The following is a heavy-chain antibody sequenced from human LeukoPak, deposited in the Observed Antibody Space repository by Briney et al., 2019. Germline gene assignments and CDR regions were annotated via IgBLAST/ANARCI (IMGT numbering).Heavy chain of an antibody. Sequence: QAGGSLRLSCAASGFTFSTYAFHWVRQAPGTGLEWVAVISSDGKSKIYADSVKGRFTISRDNYKNTLFLQMNSLRTEDTAVYYCARGPMADFDYWGQGALVTLST. J-gene: IGHJ4*02. CDR1: GFTFSTYA. CDR2: ISSDGKSK. CDR3: ARGPMADFDY. D-gene: IGHD2-8*01. V-gene: IGHV3-30*04.